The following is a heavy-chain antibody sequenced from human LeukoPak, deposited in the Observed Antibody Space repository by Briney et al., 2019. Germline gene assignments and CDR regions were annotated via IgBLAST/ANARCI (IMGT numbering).Heavy chain of an antibody. J-gene: IGHJ4*02. V-gene: IGHV3-23*01. CDR1: GFTFSSYA. CDR2: ISGSGSTI. Sequence: GGSLRLSCAASGFTFSSYAMSWVRQAPGKGLEWVSAISGSGSTIYYADSVKGRFTISRDNAKNSLYLQMNSLRAEDTAVYYCARDYGDYYFDYWGQGTLVTVSS. D-gene: IGHD4-17*01. CDR3: ARDYGDYYFDY.